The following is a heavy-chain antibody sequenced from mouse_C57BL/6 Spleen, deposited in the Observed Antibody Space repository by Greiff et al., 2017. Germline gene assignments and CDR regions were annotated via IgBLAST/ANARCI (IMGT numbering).Heavy chain of an antibody. Sequence: VQLQQPGAELVKPGASVKLSCKASGYTFTSYWMQWVKQRPGQGLEWIGEIDPSDSYTNYNQKFKGKATLTVDTSSSTAYMQLSSLTSEDSAVXYCARTLITTVVSLDYWGQGTTLTVSS. CDR1: GYTFTSYW. CDR3: ARTLITTVVSLDY. J-gene: IGHJ2*01. V-gene: IGHV1-50*01. D-gene: IGHD1-1*01. CDR2: IDPSDSYT.